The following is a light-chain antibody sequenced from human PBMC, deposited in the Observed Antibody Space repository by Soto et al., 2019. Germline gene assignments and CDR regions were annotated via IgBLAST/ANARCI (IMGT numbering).Light chain of an antibody. CDR1: QYVSSNY. J-gene: IGKJ4*01. Sequence: DIVLTQSPGTLSLSPGERATLSCRASQYVSSNYLAWYQQKSGQAPRLLIYDASIRATGIPDRFIGSGSGTEFTLTITSLQSEDFATYYCQQSYSTLTFGGGTKVDIK. V-gene: IGKV3D-20*02. CDR3: QQSYSTLT. CDR2: DAS.